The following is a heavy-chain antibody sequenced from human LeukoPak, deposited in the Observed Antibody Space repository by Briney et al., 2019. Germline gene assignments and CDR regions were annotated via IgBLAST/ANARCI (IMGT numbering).Heavy chain of an antibody. CDR1: GGTFSSYA. CDR2: IIPIFGTA. V-gene: IGHV1-69*05. CDR3: ARDGWRYYYGSGSYMGDY. J-gene: IGHJ4*02. Sequence: SVKVSCKASGGTFSSYAISWVRQEPGQGLEWMGGIIPIFGTANYAQKFQGRVTMTRDTSTSTVYMELSSLRSEDTALYYCARDGWRYYYGSGSYMGDYWGQGTLVTVSS. D-gene: IGHD3-10*01.